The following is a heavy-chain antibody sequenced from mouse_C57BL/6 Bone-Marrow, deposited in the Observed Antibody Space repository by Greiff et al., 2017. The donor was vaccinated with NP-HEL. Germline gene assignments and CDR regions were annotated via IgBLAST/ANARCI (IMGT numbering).Heavy chain of an antibody. CDR2: ISSGGSYT. CDR3: ARHSLYGTDFAY. Sequence: DVKLVESGGDLVKPGGSLKLSCAASGFTFSSYGMSWVRQTPDKRLEWVATISSGGSYTYYPDSVKGRFTISRDNAKNTLYLQMSSLKSEDTAMYYCARHSLYGTDFAYWGQGTLVTVSA. CDR1: GFTFSSYG. V-gene: IGHV5-6*02. D-gene: IGHD2-1*01. J-gene: IGHJ3*01.